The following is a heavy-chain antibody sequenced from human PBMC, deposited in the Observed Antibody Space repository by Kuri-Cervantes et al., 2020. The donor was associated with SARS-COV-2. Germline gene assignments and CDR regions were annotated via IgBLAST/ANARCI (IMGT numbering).Heavy chain of an antibody. J-gene: IGHJ4*02. Sequence: GGSLRLSCAASGFTVSTNYMSWVRQAPGKGLVWVSRINSDGSSTSYADSVKGRFTISRDNAKNTLYLQMNSLRAEDTAVYYCARAYSTAWHLVYWGQGTLVTVSS. V-gene: IGHV3-74*01. CDR2: INSDGSST. CDR1: GFTVSTNY. CDR3: ARAYSTAWHLVY. D-gene: IGHD6-19*01.